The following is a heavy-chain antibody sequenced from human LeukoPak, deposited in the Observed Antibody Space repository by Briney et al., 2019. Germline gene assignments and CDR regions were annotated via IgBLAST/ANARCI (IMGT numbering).Heavy chain of an antibody. Sequence: GGSLRLSCAASGFTVSSNYMAWVRQAPGKGLEWVSVFYSGGNTYYADSVQGRFTISRDTSKNTVDLQMNSLRSEDAAVYYCATFSYAGNAGGSVGYWGQGTLVTVSS. CDR2: FYSGGNT. CDR3: ATFSYAGNAGGSVGY. J-gene: IGHJ4*02. D-gene: IGHD4-23*01. V-gene: IGHV3-53*01. CDR1: GFTVSSNY.